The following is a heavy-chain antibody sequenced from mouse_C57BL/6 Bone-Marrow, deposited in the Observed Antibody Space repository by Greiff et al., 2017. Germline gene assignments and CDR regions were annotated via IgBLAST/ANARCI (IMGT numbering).Heavy chain of an antibody. CDR1: GYTFTSYW. D-gene: IGHD1-1*01. CDR3: ARGITTVPRYYFDY. J-gene: IGHJ2*01. Sequence: QVQLQQPGAELVKPGASVKLSCKASGYTFTSYWMQWVKQRPGQGLEWIGVIDPSDSYTNYNQKFKGKATLTVDTSSSTAYMQLSSLTSEDSAVYYCARGITTVPRYYFDYWGQGTTRTVSS. V-gene: IGHV1-50*01. CDR2: IDPSDSYT.